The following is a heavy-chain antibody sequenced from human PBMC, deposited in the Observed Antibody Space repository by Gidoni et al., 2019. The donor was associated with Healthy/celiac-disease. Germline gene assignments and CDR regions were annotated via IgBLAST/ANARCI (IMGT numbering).Heavy chain of an antibody. Sequence: QVQLVQSGAEVKKPGSSVKVSCKASGGTFSRYAISWVRQAPGQGLEWMGGIIPIFGTANYAQKFQGRVTITADESTSTAYMGLSSLRSEDTAVYYCARDYCSGGSCYGVKDYWGQGTLVTVSS. J-gene: IGHJ4*02. D-gene: IGHD2-15*01. V-gene: IGHV1-69*01. CDR2: IIPIFGTA. CDR3: ARDYCSGGSCYGVKDY. CDR1: GGTFSRYA.